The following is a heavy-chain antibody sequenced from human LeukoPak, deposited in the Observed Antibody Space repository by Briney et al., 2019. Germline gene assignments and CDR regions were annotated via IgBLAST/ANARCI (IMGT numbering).Heavy chain of an antibody. CDR1: GGSISSSSYY. CDR3: ARDPSSGWSLDY. J-gene: IGHJ4*02. Sequence: SETLSLTCTVSGGSISSSSYYWGWIRQPPGKGLEWIGSIYYSGSTYYNPSLKSRVTISVDTSKNQFSLKLSSVTAADTAVYYCARDPSSGWSLDYWGQGTLVTVSS. V-gene: IGHV4-39*07. D-gene: IGHD6-19*01. CDR2: IYYSGST.